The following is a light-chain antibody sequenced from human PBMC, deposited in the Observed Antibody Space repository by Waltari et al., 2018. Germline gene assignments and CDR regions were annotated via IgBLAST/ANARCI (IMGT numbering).Light chain of an antibody. V-gene: IGLV2-23*02. CDR1: SSAFDAYTF. Sequence: QSALTQPASVSGSPGQSITISCTGTSSAFDAYTFVSWYQQHPGKAPKLMIYVVSNRPSGVSNRFSGSKSGNTASLTISGLQAEDEADYYCCSYAGSITHVVFGRGTKLTVL. CDR3: CSYAGSITHVV. J-gene: IGLJ2*01. CDR2: VVS.